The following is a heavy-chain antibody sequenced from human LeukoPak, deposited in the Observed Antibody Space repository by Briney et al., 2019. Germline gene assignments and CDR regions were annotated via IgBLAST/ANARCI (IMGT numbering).Heavy chain of an antibody. Sequence: PGGSLRLSCAASEFSVGSNYMTWVRQAPGKGLEWVSLIYSGGSTYYADSVKGRFTISRDNSKNTLYLQMNSLRAEDTAVYYCARDPYSSGWYGGLWGQGTLVTVSS. CDR2: IYSGGST. V-gene: IGHV3-66*01. J-gene: IGHJ4*02. D-gene: IGHD6-19*01. CDR3: ARDPYSSGWYGGL. CDR1: EFSVGSNY.